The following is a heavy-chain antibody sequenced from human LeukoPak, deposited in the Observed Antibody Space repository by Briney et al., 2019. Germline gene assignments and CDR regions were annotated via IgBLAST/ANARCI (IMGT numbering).Heavy chain of an antibody. CDR2: IDPSDSYT. V-gene: IGHV5-10-1*01. CDR3: ARSGGYDGAPQGPEGAFDI. D-gene: IGHD5-12*01. J-gene: IGHJ3*02. Sequence: GESLRISCKGSGYSFTSYWISWVRQMPGKGLEWMGRIDPSDSYTNYSPSFQGHVTISADKSISTAYLQWSSLKASDTAMYYCARSGGYDGAPQGPEGAFDIWGQGTMVTVSS. CDR1: GYSFTSYW.